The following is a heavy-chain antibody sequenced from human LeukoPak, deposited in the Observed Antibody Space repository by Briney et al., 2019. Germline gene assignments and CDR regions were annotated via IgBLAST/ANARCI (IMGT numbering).Heavy chain of an antibody. CDR2: ISSSGSIT. CDR1: GFTFSSYE. CDR3: AREEVDCGGDCFQH. D-gene: IGHD2-21*02. J-gene: IGHJ4*02. V-gene: IGHV3-48*03. Sequence: PGGSLRLSCAASGFTFSSYEMNWVRQAPGKRLEWVSYISSSGSITYYGDSMKGRFTVSRDNAKNSLYLQMNSLRVEDTALYYCAREEVDCGGDCFQHWGQGTLVTVSS.